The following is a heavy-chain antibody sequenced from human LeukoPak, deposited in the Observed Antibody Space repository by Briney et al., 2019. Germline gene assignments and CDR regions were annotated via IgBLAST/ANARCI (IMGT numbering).Heavy chain of an antibody. D-gene: IGHD6-19*01. CDR2: MKGDGSDK. J-gene: IGHJ4*02. CDR3: TRTGNLAVAGDY. Sequence: GGSLRLSCVASGFTFSNYWMSWVRQAPGKGLEWVANMKGDGSDKYYVDSVKGRFTISRDNAKNSLYLQMNSLRVEDTALYYCTRTGNLAVAGDYCGQGTLVTVSS. CDR1: GFTFSNYW. V-gene: IGHV3-7*01.